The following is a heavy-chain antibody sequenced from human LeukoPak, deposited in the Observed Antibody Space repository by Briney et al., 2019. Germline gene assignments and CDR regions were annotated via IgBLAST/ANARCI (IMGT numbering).Heavy chain of an antibody. CDR2: IYHSGST. CDR3: AREEPVGRWDY. Sequence: SSETLSLTCTVSGYSISSGYFWGWVRQPPGKGLEWIGNIYHSGSTYYNPSLKSRVTISVDTSKNQFSLKLSSVTAADTAVYYCAREEPVGRWDYWGQGTLVTVSS. CDR1: GYSISSGYF. D-gene: IGHD4-23*01. V-gene: IGHV4-38-2*02. J-gene: IGHJ4*02.